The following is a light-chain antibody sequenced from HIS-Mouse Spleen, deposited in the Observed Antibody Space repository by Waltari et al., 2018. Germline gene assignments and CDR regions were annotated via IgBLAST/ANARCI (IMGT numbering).Light chain of an antibody. J-gene: IGLJ3*02. Sequence: QPASVSGSPGQSITISCTGTSSDVGGYNHVPWYQQHPGKAPKLMIYEVSNRPSGVSNRFSGSKSGNTASLTISGLQAEDEADYYCSSYTSSSTLNWVFGGGTKLTVL. V-gene: IGLV2-14*01. CDR2: EVS. CDR3: SSYTSSSTLNWV. CDR1: SSDVGGYNH.